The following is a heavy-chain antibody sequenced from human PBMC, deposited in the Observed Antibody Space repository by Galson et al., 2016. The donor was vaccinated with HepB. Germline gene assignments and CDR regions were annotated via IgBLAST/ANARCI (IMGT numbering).Heavy chain of an antibody. D-gene: IGHD3-22*01. V-gene: IGHV3-23*01. CDR1: GFTFNSYA. CDR2: ISGSGGSP. Sequence: SLRLSCAASGFTFNSYAMSWVRQAPGKGLQWVSGISGSGGSPYYADAVKGRFTIYRDNYQNTLYLQMNSLRAEDTATYYCVKGGQLWLSWSDSWGQGTLVTVSS. CDR3: VKGGQLWLSWSDS. J-gene: IGHJ4*02.